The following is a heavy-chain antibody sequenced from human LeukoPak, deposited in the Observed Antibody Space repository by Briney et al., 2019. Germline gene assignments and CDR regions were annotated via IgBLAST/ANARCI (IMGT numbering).Heavy chain of an antibody. CDR2: INHSGST. D-gene: IGHD3-10*01. CDR1: GGSFSGYY. CDR3: ARGRYYYGSGSSGNWFDP. Sequence: PSETLSLTCAVDGGSFSGYYWSWIRQPPGKWLEWIGEINHSGSTNYNPSLKSRGTISVDTSKNQFSLKLNSVTAADTAVYYCARGRYYYGSGSSGNWFDPWGQGTLVTVSS. V-gene: IGHV4-34*01. J-gene: IGHJ5*02.